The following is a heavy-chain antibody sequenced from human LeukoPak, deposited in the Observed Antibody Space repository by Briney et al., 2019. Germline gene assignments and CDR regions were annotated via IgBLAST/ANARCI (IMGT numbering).Heavy chain of an antibody. V-gene: IGHV4-38-2*01. CDR3: ARQHDPYYYYYKDV. CDR1: GYSISNGYY. D-gene: IGHD3-3*01. CDR2: LYHSDSA. Sequence: SETLSLTCAVSGYSISNGYYWVWIRQPPGRGLEWIGSLYHSDSAYYNTSLRSRVSMSVDTSKNQFSLTLSFVTAADTAVYYCARQHDPYYYYYKDVGGSGTTVPVPS. J-gene: IGHJ6*03.